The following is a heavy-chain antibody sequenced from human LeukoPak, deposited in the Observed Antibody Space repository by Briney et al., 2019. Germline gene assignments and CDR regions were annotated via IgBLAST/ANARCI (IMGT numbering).Heavy chain of an antibody. CDR2: IGGTGSHT. CDR3: AATPTCLAPPCERRSFDY. J-gene: IGHJ4*02. V-gene: IGHV3-23*01. D-gene: IGHD1-26*01. Sequence: PGGSLRLSCAASGFIFSSYAMIWVRQAPGKGLEWVSAIGGTGSHTYYTDSVKGRFTISRDNSRNTVYLQMSSLRAEDTAVYYCAATPTCLAPPCERRSFDYWGQGTRLTVSS. CDR1: GFIFSSYA.